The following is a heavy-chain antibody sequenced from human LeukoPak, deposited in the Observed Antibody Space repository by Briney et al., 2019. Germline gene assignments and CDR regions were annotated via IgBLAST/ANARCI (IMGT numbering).Heavy chain of an antibody. J-gene: IGHJ4*02. Sequence: GGTLRLSCSASGFTLSSYYMHWVREAPGKGLEYVSSINSNGDTTYYEDALQGTFTNSRDKPKNTMFLQMINLRAEDTAVYCCLEASHGVGAYWGLGALVTVSS. CDR3: LEASHGVGAY. CDR2: INSNGDTT. D-gene: IGHD3-16*01. V-gene: IGHV3-64D*09. CDR1: GFTLSSYY.